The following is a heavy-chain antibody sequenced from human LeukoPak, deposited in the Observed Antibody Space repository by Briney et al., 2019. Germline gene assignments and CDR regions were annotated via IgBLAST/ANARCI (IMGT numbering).Heavy chain of an antibody. D-gene: IGHD6-19*01. Sequence: PGGSLRLSCAASGFTFSGYAMHWVRQAPGKGLEWVAVISCDGSNKCYADSVKGRFTISRDNSKNTLYLQMNSLRAEDAAVYYCARDEGTYSSGWYYGPNYWGQGTLVTVPS. CDR2: ISCDGSNK. J-gene: IGHJ4*02. CDR3: ARDEGTYSSGWYYGPNY. V-gene: IGHV3-30*14. CDR1: GFTFSGYA.